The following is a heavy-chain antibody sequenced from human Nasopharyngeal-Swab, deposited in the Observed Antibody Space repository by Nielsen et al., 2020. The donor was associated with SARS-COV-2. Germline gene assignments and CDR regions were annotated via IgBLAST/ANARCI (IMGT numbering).Heavy chain of an antibody. V-gene: IGHV1-69*06. D-gene: IGHD4-17*01. CDR2: IIPMFGTA. CDR1: GGTFSSYA. CDR3: AADENGDYRHYYYCPDCYYYGMDV. Sequence: SVKVSCKASGGTFSSYAFSWVRQAPGQGLEWMGGIIPMFGTANRAQNFQDRVAITADKSRSTVYMELSSLRSEDTAVYYCAADENGDYRHYYYCPDCYYYGMDVWGQGTTVTVSS. J-gene: IGHJ6*02.